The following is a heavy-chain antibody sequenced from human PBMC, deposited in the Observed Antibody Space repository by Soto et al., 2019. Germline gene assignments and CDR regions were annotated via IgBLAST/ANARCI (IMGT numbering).Heavy chain of an antibody. CDR2: ISAYNGNT. V-gene: IGHV1-18*04. D-gene: IGHD3-22*01. J-gene: IGHJ4*02. CDR3: AREFQYDSSGFHELYF. Sequence: QVHLEQSGAEVRKPGASVKVSCKASGYTFNSFGINWVRQAPGQGLEWLGWISAYNGNTNYAQKFHGRVTLTADTSTTTDYLKLTSLRSDDTAVYYCAREFQYDSSGFHELYFWGQGTRVTVSS. CDR1: GYTFNSFG.